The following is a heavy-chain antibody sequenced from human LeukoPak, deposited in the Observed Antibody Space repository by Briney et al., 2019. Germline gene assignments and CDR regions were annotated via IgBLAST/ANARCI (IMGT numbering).Heavy chain of an antibody. Sequence: GGSLRLSCAASGFTFSSYSMNWVRQAPGKGLEWVSSISSSSSYIYYADSVKGRFTISRDNAKNSLYLQMNSLRAEDTAVYYCARESDWGAVFDYWGQGTQVTVSS. CDR3: ARESDWGAVFDY. J-gene: IGHJ4*02. CDR1: GFTFSSYS. D-gene: IGHD7-27*01. CDR2: ISSSSSYI. V-gene: IGHV3-21*01.